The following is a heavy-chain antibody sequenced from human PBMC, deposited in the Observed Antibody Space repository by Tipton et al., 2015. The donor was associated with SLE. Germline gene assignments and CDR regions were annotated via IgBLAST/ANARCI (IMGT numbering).Heavy chain of an antibody. Sequence: SLRLSCAASGFTVSSNYMSWVRQAPGKGLEWVSILFTGGDTYYTDSVKGRFTIPRHNSENTLYLQMNTLTAEDTAVYYCARWGITPGMSNAFDIWGQATVVSVSS. V-gene: IGHV3-53*04. CDR2: LFTGGDT. CDR1: GFTVSSNY. CDR3: ARWGITPGMSNAFDI. J-gene: IGHJ3*02. D-gene: IGHD3-16*01.